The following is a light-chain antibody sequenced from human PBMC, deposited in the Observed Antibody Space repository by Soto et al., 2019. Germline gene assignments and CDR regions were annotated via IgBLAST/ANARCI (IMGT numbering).Light chain of an antibody. Sequence: IVITQSPATLSVSPGETATLSCRASQSVSTNLDWYQQTPGQAPRLLIYVASTRATGVPPRFSGSGSGTEFPLTISSLQSADIAVYYCQQDNDWPPLTFGGGTRVDIK. V-gene: IGKV3-15*01. CDR3: QQDNDWPPLT. CDR2: VAS. CDR1: QSVSTN. J-gene: IGKJ4*01.